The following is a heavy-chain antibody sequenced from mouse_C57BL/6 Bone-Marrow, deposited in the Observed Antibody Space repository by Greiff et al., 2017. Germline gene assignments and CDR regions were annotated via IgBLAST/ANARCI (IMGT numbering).Heavy chain of an antibody. Sequence: QVQLQQSGAELVRPGASVTLSCKASGYTFTDYEMHWVKQTPVHGLEWIGAIDPETGGTAYNQQFKGKATLTADKSSSTAYMELRSLTSEDSAVYYCTGLDDGYGGSTSFCYFDVWGTGTTVTVSS. CDR3: TGLDDGYGGSTSFCYFDV. V-gene: IGHV1-15*01. CDR2: IDPETGGT. D-gene: IGHD2-2*01. J-gene: IGHJ1*03. CDR1: GYTFTDYE.